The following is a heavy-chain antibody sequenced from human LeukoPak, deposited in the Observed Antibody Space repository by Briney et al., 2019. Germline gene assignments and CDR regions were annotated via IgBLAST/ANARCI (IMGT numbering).Heavy chain of an antibody. CDR3: AKDPSSIVVVPAATDY. CDR1: GFTFSSYA. J-gene: IGHJ4*02. D-gene: IGHD2-2*01. CDR2: ISGCGGST. V-gene: IGHV3-23*01. Sequence: GVSLRLSCAASGFTFSSYAMSWVRQAPGKGLEWVSAISGCGGSTYYADSVKGRFTISRDNSKNTLYLQMNSLRAEDTAVYYCAKDPSSIVVVPAATDYWGQGTLVTVSS.